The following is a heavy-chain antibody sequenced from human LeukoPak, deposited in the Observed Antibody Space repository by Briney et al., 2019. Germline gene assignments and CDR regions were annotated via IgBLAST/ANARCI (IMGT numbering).Heavy chain of an antibody. Sequence: PSETLSHTCAVYGGSFSGYYWSWIRQPPGKGVEWIGEINHSGSTNYNPSLKSRVTISVDTSKNQFSLKLSSVTAADTAVYYCATRPPRVYCSSTSCYGMDVWGKGTTVTVSS. J-gene: IGHJ6*04. V-gene: IGHV4-34*01. CDR3: ATRPPRVYCSSTSCYGMDV. CDR1: GGSFSGYY. CDR2: INHSGST. D-gene: IGHD2-2*01.